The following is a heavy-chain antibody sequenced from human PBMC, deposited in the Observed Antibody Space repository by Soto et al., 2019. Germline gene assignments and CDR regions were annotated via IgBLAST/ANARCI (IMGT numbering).Heavy chain of an antibody. V-gene: IGHV3-53*01. CDR1: GFTVSSNY. J-gene: IGHJ4*02. CDR3: ARDWTFDY. CDR2: IYSDGST. D-gene: IGHD1-1*01. Sequence: EVQLVESGGGLIQPGGSLRLSCAASGFTVSSNYMSWVRQAPGKGLEWVSVIYSDGSTYYADSVKGRFTISRDNSKNTVYVQLNSLRVEDTAVDYCARDWTFDYWGQGTLVTVSS.